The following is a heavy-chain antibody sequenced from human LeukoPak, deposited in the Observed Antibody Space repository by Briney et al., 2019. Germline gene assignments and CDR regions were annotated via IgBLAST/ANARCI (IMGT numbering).Heavy chain of an antibody. CDR2: IEQDGSEK. Sequence: GGSLRLSCAASGFTFSSYWMSWVRQAPGKGLEWVANIEQDGSEKYYVDSVKGRFTISRDNAKNSLYLQMNSLRAEDTAVYYCVSSLLWFGESREHDAFDIWGQGTMVTVSS. CDR1: GFTFSSYW. CDR3: VSSLLWFGESREHDAFDI. V-gene: IGHV3-7*01. D-gene: IGHD3-10*01. J-gene: IGHJ3*02.